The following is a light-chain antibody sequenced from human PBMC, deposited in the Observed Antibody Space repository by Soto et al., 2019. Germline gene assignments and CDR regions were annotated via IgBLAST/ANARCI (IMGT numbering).Light chain of an antibody. J-gene: IGKJ1*01. CDR3: QQYINWPRT. V-gene: IGKV3-15*01. Sequence: EIVMTQSPATLSVSPGERATLSCRASQSVGINLAWYQQIPGQAPRVLVYGASTRATGIPARFSGSGSGTEFTLTISSPQSEDFTVYYCQQYINWPRTFGQGTKVDIK. CDR1: QSVGIN. CDR2: GAS.